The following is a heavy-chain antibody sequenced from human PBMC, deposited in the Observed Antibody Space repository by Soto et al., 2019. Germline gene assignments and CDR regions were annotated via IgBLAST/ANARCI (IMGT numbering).Heavy chain of an antibody. D-gene: IGHD7-27*01. CDR1: GYTFTSYG. V-gene: IGHV1-8*02. Sequence: ASVKVSCKASGYTFTSYGISWVRQATGQGLEWMGWINPNSGNTGYAQKFQGRVTMTRNTSISTAYMEVSSLRSEDTAVYYCARVWGPDAFDIWGQGTKVTVSS. J-gene: IGHJ3*02. CDR3: ARVWGPDAFDI. CDR2: INPNSGNT.